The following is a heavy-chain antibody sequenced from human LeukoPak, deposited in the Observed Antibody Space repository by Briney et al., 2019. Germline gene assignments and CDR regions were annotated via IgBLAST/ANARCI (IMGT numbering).Heavy chain of an antibody. J-gene: IGHJ4*02. Sequence: ASVKVSCKASGYTFTGYYMHWVRQAPGQGLEWMGWINPNSGGTNYAQKFQGRVTMTRDTSISTAYMELSRLRSDDTAVYYCARARYYYDSSGYSPSDYWGQGTLVTVSS. V-gene: IGHV1-2*02. CDR3: ARARYYYDSSGYSPSDY. CDR2: INPNSGGT. D-gene: IGHD3-22*01. CDR1: GYTFTGYY.